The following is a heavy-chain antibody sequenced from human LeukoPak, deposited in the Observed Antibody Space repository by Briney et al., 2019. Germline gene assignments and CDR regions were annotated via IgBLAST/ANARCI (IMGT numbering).Heavy chain of an antibody. CDR2: INHSGST. CDR3: ARDGYKNSYYYYYYMDV. J-gene: IGHJ6*03. Sequence: SETLSLTCAVYGGSFSGYYWSWIRQPPGKGLEWIGEINHSGSTNYNPSLKSRVTISVDTSKNQFSLKLSSVTAADTAVYYCARDGYKNSYYYYYYMDVWGKGTTVTISS. V-gene: IGHV4-34*01. CDR1: GGSFSGYY. D-gene: IGHD5-24*01.